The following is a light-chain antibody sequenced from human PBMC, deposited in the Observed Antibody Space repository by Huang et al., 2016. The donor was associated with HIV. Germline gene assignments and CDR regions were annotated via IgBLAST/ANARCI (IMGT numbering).Light chain of an antibody. CDR2: YVS. V-gene: IGKV1-5*01. CDR3: QQYDGYPWT. CDR1: QSFTTW. Sequence: DIQMTQSPSTLSASVGDRVTITCRASQSFTTWLAWYQQKPGKAPKLLIYYVSSLESGVPARFIGSGSGTEFTLTISSLQPDDFATYYCQQYDGYPWTFGQGTKVEIK. J-gene: IGKJ1*01.